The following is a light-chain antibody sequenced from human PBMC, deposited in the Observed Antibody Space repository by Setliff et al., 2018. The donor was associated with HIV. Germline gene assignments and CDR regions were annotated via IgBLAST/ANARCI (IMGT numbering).Light chain of an antibody. J-gene: IGLJ2*01. V-gene: IGLV2-14*02. CDR2: QAS. CDR1: SGDVGRYNL. Sequence: QSALTQPASVSGSPGQSITISCTGTSGDVGRYNLVSWYQQQPGKPPKLMIYQASKRPSGVSNRFSGSKSGNTASLTISGLQAEDEADYYCSSYTTRKIVIFGGGTKVTVL. CDR3: SSYTTRKIVI.